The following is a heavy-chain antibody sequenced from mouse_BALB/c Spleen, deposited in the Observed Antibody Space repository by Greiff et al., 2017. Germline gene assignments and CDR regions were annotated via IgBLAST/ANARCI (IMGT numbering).Heavy chain of an antibody. J-gene: IGHJ4*01. V-gene: IGHV1-69*02. Sequence: QVQLKQPGAELVRPGASVKLSCKASGYTFTSYWINWVKQRPGQGLEWIGNIYPSDSYTNYNQKFKDKATLTVDKSSSTAYMQLSSPTSEDSAVYYCTRDYPYAMDYWGQGTSVTVSS. CDR2: IYPSDSYT. CDR3: TRDYPYAMDY. D-gene: IGHD1-1*02. CDR1: GYTFTSYW.